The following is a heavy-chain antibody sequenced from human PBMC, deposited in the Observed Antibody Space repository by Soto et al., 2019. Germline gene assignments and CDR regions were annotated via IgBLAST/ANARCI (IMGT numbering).Heavy chain of an antibody. CDR2: IKQDGSEK. V-gene: IGHV3-7*04. Sequence: EVQLVESGGGLVQPGGSLRLSCAASGFTFSSYWMSWVRQAPGKGLEWVANIKQDGSEKYYVDSVKGRFTISRDNAKNSLYLQMNSLRAEDTAVYYCARALDDFWSGYSDYWGQGTLVTVSS. D-gene: IGHD3-3*01. J-gene: IGHJ4*02. CDR3: ARALDDFWSGYSDY. CDR1: GFTFSSYW.